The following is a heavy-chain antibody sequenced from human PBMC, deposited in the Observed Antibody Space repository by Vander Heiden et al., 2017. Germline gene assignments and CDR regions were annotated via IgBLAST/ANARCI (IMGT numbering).Heavy chain of an antibody. J-gene: IGHJ4*02. V-gene: IGHV1-3*01. D-gene: IGHD2-21*01. CDR1: GYTFTDYA. Sequence: QVQLVQSGAAVKRPGASLKIPCKTSGYTFTDYARYWVRRAPGRSLGWMGRINPGNGNSKEAPGVGGRVTITTDTAASTVYMELRRLRSDDTAAYYWARERHCGAGDCSWILSQWGQGTLGTVSS. CDR3: ARERHCGAGDCSWILSQ. CDR2: INPGNGNS.